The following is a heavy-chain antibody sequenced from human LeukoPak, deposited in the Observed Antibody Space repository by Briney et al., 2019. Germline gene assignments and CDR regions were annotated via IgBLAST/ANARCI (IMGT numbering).Heavy chain of an antibody. V-gene: IGHV1-2*02. Sequence: ASVKVSCKASGYTFTGYYMHWVRQAPGRGLEWMGWINPNSGGTNYAQKFQGRVTMTRDTSISTAYMELSRLRSDDTAVYYCARVGITFGGGDYWGQGTLVTVSS. CDR1: GYTFTGYY. D-gene: IGHD3-16*01. J-gene: IGHJ4*02. CDR2: INPNSGGT. CDR3: ARVGITFGGGDY.